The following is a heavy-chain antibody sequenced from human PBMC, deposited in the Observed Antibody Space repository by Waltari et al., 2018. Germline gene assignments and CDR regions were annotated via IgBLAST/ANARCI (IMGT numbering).Heavy chain of an antibody. CDR2: INHSGST. Sequence: QVQLQQWGAGLLKPSETLSLTCAVYGGSFRGYYWSWIRQPPGKGLEWIGEINHSGSTNYNPSLKSRVTISVDTSKNQFSLKLSSVTAADTAVYYCARGGITGTTLAWFDPWGQGTLVTVSS. CDR1: GGSFRGYY. CDR3: ARGGITGTTLAWFDP. V-gene: IGHV4-34*01. D-gene: IGHD1-20*01. J-gene: IGHJ5*02.